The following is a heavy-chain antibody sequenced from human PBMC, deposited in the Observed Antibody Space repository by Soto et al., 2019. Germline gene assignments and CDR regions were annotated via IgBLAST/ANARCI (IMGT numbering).Heavy chain of an antibody. J-gene: IGHJ4*02. CDR3: ARAPEYCGGTSCLRGGGDF. V-gene: IGHV3-48*01. Sequence: EVQLVESGGGLVQPGGSLRLSCAASGFTFSRYSMNWVRQAPGKGLEWISYISSSSTTIYYADSVKGRFTISRDDAKNSLYLQMNSLRAEDTSVYYCARAPEYCGGTSCLRGGGDFWGQGTLVTVSS. CDR1: GFTFSRYS. CDR2: ISSSSTTI. D-gene: IGHD2-2*01.